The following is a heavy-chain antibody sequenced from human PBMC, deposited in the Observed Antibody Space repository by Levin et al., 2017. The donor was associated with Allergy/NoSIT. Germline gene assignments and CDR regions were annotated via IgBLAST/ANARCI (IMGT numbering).Heavy chain of an antibody. CDR1: GFIVSSNY. CDR3: ARDGRYSSGWYGGDY. Sequence: PGESLKISCAASGFIVSSNYMTWVRQAPGKGLEWVSVIYSGGSRYYADSVKGRFTISRDYSKNTLYLQMNSLRVEDTAVYYCARDGRYSSGWYGGDYWGQGTLVTVSS. V-gene: IGHV3-53*01. J-gene: IGHJ4*02. D-gene: IGHD6-19*01. CDR2: IYSGGSR.